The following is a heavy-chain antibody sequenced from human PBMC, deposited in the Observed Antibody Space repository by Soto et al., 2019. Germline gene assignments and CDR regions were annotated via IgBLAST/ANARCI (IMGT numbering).Heavy chain of an antibody. D-gene: IGHD7-27*01. J-gene: IGHJ4*02. CDR2: ISAYNGHT. Sequence: QVQLVQSGAEVKKPGASVKVSCKASGYTFISYGFSWVRQAPGQGLEWLGWISAYNGHTDYPQKLHGRVTMTIDTSTRAAYMELRSLRSDATSVYYCARDTGDNTASHTHDYWGQVTLVTVSS. V-gene: IGHV1-18*01. CDR1: GYTFISYG. CDR3: ARDTGDNTASHTHDY.